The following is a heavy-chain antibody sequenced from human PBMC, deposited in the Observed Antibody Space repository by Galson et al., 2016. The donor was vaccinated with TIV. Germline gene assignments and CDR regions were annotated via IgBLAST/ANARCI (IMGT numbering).Heavy chain of an antibody. J-gene: IGHJ3*01. CDR1: GFSLSTTEMC. CDR3: ARTRWYEDGYVFDF. V-gene: IGHV2-70*11. D-gene: IGHD6-13*01. CDR2: IDWDDDK. Sequence: PALVKPTQTLTLTCIFSGFSLSTTEMCVSWIRQPPGKALEWLARIDWDDDKHYSMSLRPRLTISKDTSKNQVVLIMTNMGPVDTATCYCARTRWYEDGYVFDFWGQGTMVTVSS.